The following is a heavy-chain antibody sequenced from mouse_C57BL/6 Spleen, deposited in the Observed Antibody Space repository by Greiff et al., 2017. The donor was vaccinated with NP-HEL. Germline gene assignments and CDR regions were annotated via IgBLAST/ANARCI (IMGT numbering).Heavy chain of an antibody. D-gene: IGHD1-2*01. V-gene: IGHV8-12*01. J-gene: IGHJ3*01. CDR2: IYWDDDK. CDR1: GFSLSTSGMG. Sequence: QVTLKESGPGILQSSQTLSLTCSFSGFSLSTSGMGVSWIRQPSGKGLEWLAHIYWDDDKRYNPSLKSRLTISKDTSRNQVFLKITSVDTADTATYYCARRADITKGFAYWGQGTLVTVSA. CDR3: ARRADITKGFAY.